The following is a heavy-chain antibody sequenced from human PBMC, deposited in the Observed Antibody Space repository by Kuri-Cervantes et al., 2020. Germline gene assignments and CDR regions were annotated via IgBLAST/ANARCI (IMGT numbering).Heavy chain of an antibody. CDR2: INPSGGST. D-gene: IGHD2-15*01. CDR3: ARGLGYCSGGGCSQ. V-gene: IGHV1-46*01. CDR1: GYTFTDYY. Sequence: ASVKVSCKASGYTFTDYYMHWVRQAPGQGLEWMAMINPSGGSTTYAQKFQGRVTMTTDTSTSTVYMEPNSLTSEDTAVYFCARGLGYCSGGGCSQWGQGTPVTVSS. J-gene: IGHJ4*02.